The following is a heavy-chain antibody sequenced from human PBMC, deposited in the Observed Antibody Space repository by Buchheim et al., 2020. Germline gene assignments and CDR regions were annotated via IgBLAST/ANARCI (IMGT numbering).Heavy chain of an antibody. D-gene: IGHD5-18*01. CDR1: GFTFSSYS. V-gene: IGHV3-48*01. CDR3: ARAQGVDTAMVGDY. Sequence: EVQLVESGGGLVQPGGSLRLSCAASGFTFSSYSMNWVRQAPGKGLEWVSYISSSSSTIYYADSVKGRFTISRDKAKNSLYLKMNSLRAEDTAVYYCARAQGVDTAMVGDYWGQGTL. J-gene: IGHJ4*02. CDR2: ISSSSSTI.